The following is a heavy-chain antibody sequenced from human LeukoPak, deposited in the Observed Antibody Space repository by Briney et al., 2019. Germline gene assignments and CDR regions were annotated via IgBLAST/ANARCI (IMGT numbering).Heavy chain of an antibody. CDR2: ISGSSSYI. D-gene: IGHD3-10*01. J-gene: IGHJ4*02. CDR1: GFTFSDSV. V-gene: IGHV3-21*01. Sequence: GGSLRLSCAASGFTFSDSVMNWVRQAPGKGLEWVSSISGSSSYIYYADSLKGRFTISRDNAKNSLYLQMNTLRAEDTAVYYCARAQGYYGSGSSDYWGQGTLVTVSS. CDR3: ARAQGYYGSGSSDY.